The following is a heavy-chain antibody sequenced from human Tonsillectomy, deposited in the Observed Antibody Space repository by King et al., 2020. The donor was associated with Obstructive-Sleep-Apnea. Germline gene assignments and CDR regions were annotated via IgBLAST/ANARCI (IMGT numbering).Heavy chain of an antibody. CDR3: AKGGYYDILTGYSTTADFDY. J-gene: IGHJ4*02. V-gene: IGHV3-23*04. CDR2: IRGRGGIT. CDR1: GFTFSSYA. D-gene: IGHD3-9*01. Sequence: VQLVESGGGLVQPGGSLRLSCSASGFTFSSYAITLVLQAPGEGLEWGSAIRGRGGITYYTDAAKGRFTISSDNSNNTLYLQMNSLRAEDTAVYYCAKGGYYDILTGYSTTADFDYWGQGILVTVSS.